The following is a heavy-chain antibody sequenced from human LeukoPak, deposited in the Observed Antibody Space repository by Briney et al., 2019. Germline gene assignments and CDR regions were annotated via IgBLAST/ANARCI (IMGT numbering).Heavy chain of an antibody. CDR2: ISYGGSNK. D-gene: IGHD3-10*01. CDR1: GFTFSSYG. Sequence: GSLRPSFAASGFTFSSYGMHWVRQAPGKGLEGGAVISYGGSNKYYADSVKGRFTISRDNSKNTLYLQMNSLRAEDTAAYYCAKDKLTGGDYYYYYMDVWGKGTTVTISS. CDR3: AKDKLTGGDYYYYYMDV. V-gene: IGHV3-30*18. J-gene: IGHJ6*03.